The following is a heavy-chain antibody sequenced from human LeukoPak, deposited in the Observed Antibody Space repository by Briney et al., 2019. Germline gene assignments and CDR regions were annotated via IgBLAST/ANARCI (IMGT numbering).Heavy chain of an antibody. Sequence: ASVKLSCKASGYTFTAYYMHSVRQAPGQGLEWMGWINPNSGSTNYAQKFQGRVTMTRDTSSSTAYMELSRLRTDHTAVYYGAREYSSSSLYYYGMDVWGQGTTVTVSS. CDR2: INPNSGST. CDR1: GYTFTAYY. J-gene: IGHJ6*02. CDR3: AREYSSSSLYYYGMDV. V-gene: IGHV1-2*02. D-gene: IGHD6-6*01.